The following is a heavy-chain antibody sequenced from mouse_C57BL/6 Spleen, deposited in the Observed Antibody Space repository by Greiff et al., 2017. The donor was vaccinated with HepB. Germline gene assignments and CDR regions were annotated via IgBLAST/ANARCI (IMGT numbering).Heavy chain of an antibody. Sequence: QVQLKESGAELVKPGASVKISCKASGYAFSSYWMNWVKQRPGKGLEWIGQIYPGDGDTNYNGKFKGKATLTADKSSSTAYMQLSSLTSEDSAVYFCASGRDYAMDYWGQGTSVTVSS. CDR3: ASGRDYAMDY. J-gene: IGHJ4*01. V-gene: IGHV1-80*01. CDR2: IYPGDGDT. CDR1: GYAFSSYW.